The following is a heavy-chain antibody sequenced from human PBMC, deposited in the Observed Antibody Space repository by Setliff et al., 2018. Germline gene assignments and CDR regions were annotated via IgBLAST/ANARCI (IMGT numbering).Heavy chain of an antibody. CDR3: ARDLGHGGDSDY. J-gene: IGHJ4*02. CDR2: IGHTGSI. D-gene: IGHD2-21*02. V-gene: IGHV4-38-2*02. CDR1: GYSISSGYI. Sequence: SETLSLTCTVSGYSISSGYIWGWIRQPPGKGLEWVGNIGHTGSINYNPSLKSRLTISRDTSKNQVSLKLNSVTATDTAVYYCARDLGHGGDSDYWGQGVPVTVSS.